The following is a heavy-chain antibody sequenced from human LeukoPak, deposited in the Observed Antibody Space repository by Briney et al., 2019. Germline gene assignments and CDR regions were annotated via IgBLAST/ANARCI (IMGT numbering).Heavy chain of an antibody. CDR2: ISYDGSKK. D-gene: IGHD6-19*01. CDR1: GFTFSSYA. V-gene: IGHV3-30*03. J-gene: IGHJ4*02. Sequence: PGRSLRLSCAAAGFTFSSYAMHWVRQAPGKGLEWVAVISYDGSKKYYADSVKGRFTISRDNAKNSLYLQMNSLRAEDTAVYYCARDPDSSGWYDYWGQGTLVTVSS. CDR3: ARDPDSSGWYDY.